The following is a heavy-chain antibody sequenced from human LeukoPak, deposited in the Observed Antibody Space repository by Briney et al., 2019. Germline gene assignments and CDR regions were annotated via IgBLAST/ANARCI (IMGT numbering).Heavy chain of an antibody. CDR1: GYSFTSYW. Sequence: ESLKISCKGSGYSFTSYWIGWVRQMPGKGLEWMGIIYPGDSDTRYSPSFQGQVTISADKSISTAYLQWSSLKASDTAMYYCARIPYCGCECLDYYFDYWGQGTLVTVSS. D-gene: IGHD2-21*01. V-gene: IGHV5-51*01. J-gene: IGHJ4*02. CDR2: IYPGDSDT. CDR3: ARIPYCGCECLDYYFDY.